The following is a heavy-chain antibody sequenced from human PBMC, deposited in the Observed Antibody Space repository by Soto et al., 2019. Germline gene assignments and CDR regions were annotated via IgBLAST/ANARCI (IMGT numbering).Heavy chain of an antibody. CDR2: IYHSGST. Sequence: PSETLSLTCAVSGGSISSSNWWSWVSQPPGKGLEWIGEIYHSGSTNYNPSLKSRVTISVDKSKNQFSLKLSSVTAADTAVYYCARTGGSWNDEYYYYGMDVWGQGTTVTVSS. V-gene: IGHV4-4*02. J-gene: IGHJ6*02. CDR1: GGSISSSNW. D-gene: IGHD1-1*01. CDR3: ARTGGSWNDEYYYYGMDV.